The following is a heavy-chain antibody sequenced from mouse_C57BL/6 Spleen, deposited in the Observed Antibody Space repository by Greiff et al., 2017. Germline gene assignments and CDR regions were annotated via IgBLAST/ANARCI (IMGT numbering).Heavy chain of an antibody. J-gene: IGHJ3*01. CDR3: ARRSSYYGSSSAWFAY. Sequence: VQLQQSGPELVKPGASVKIPCKASGYTFTDYNMDWVKQSHGKSLEWIGDINPNNGGTIYNQKFKGKATLTVDKSSSTAYMELRSLTSEDTAVYYCARRSSYYGSSSAWFAYWGQGTLVTVSA. D-gene: IGHD1-1*01. V-gene: IGHV1-18*01. CDR1: GYTFTDYN. CDR2: INPNNGGT.